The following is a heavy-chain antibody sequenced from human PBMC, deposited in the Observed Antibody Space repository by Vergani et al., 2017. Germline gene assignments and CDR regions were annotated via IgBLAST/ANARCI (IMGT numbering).Heavy chain of an antibody. Sequence: QIQLVQSGAEVKKPGASVKVSCKAFGYTFTHYGISWVRQAPGQGLEWMGWISANNGNTNYAQKLQGRVTMTTDASTSTASMELRSLRSDDTALYYCARGYSGSYDYFDYWGQGTLVTVSS. CDR2: ISANNGNT. CDR3: ARGYSGSYDYFDY. CDR1: GYTFTHYG. V-gene: IGHV1-18*01. J-gene: IGHJ4*02. D-gene: IGHD1-26*01.